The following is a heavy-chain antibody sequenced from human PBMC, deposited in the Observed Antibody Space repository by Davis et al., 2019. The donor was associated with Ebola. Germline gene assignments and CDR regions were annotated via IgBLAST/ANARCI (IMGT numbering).Heavy chain of an antibody. Sequence: SCAASGFTFSSYGMHWVRQAPGKGLEWVAVIWYDGSNKYYADSVKGRFTISRDNSKNTLYLQMNSLRAEDTAVYYCTRDPVAAAVHSSFDPWGQGTLVTVSS. J-gene: IGHJ5*02. V-gene: IGHV3-33*01. D-gene: IGHD6-13*01. CDR1: GFTFSSYG. CDR3: TRDPVAAAVHSSFDP. CDR2: IWYDGSNK.